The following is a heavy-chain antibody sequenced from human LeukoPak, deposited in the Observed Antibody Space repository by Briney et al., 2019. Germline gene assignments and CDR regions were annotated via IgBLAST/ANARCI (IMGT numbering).Heavy chain of an antibody. V-gene: IGHV4-30-4*07. CDR3: ARGNIVVLTGDTFDI. J-gene: IGHJ3*02. D-gene: IGHD2/OR15-2a*01. Sequence: PSQTLSLTCAVSGGSISSGGFSWSWIRQPPGKGLEWIGYFYYTGNTYYNPSLKSRVTISVDTSKNQFSLKLSSVTAADTAVYYCARGNIVVLTGDTFDIWGQGTMVTVSS. CDR2: FYYTGNT. CDR1: GGSISSGGFS.